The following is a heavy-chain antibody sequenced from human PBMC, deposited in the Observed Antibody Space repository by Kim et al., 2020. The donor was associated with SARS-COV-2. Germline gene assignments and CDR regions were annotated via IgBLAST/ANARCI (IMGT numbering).Heavy chain of an antibody. D-gene: IGHD3-10*01. V-gene: IGHV3-30*04. J-gene: IGHJ4*02. CDR1: GFTFSSYA. Sequence: GGSLRLSCAASGFTFSSYAMHWVRQAPGKGLEWVAVISYDGSNKYYADSVKGRFTISRDNSKNTLYLQMNSLRAEDTAVYYCARDSPDARKEVRGVTTLGYWGQGTLVTVSS. CDR2: ISYDGSNK. CDR3: ARDSPDARKEVRGVTTLGY.